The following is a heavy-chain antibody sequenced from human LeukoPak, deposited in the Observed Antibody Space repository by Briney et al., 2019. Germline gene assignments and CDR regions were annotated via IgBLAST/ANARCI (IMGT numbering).Heavy chain of an antibody. CDR2: ISYDGSNK. J-gene: IGHJ4*02. CDR1: GFTFSSYG. V-gene: IGHV3-30*18. CDR3: AKAWGRWLLDY. D-gene: IGHD5-24*01. Sequence: GSLRLSCAASGFTFSSYGMHWVRQAPGKGLEWVAVISYDGSNKYYADSVKGRFTISRDNSKNTLYLQMNSLRAEDTAVYYCAKAWGRWLLDYWGQGTLVTVSS.